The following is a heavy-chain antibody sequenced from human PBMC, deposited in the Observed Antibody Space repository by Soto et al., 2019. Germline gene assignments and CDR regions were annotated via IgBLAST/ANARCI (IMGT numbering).Heavy chain of an antibody. CDR1: GFTFSSYG. CDR3: ARDTVTTS. V-gene: IGHV3-33*01. CDR2: LWYDGSNK. J-gene: IGHJ5*02. D-gene: IGHD4-17*01. Sequence: QVQLVESGGGVVQPGRSLRLSCAASGFTFSSYGMHWVRQAPGKGLEWVAVLWYDGSNKYYADSVKGRFTISRDNSKNTLYLQMNSLRAEDMAVYYCARDTVTTSWCQGTLVTVSS.